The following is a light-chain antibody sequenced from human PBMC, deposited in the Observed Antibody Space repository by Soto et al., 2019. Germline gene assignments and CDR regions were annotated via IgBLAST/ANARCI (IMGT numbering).Light chain of an antibody. Sequence: QSVLTQPPSASGSPGQSVTISCTGTSIDVGGYNYVSWYQQHPGKAPKLMIYEVSKRPSGVPDRFSGSKSGNTASLTISGLQAEDDADYYCCSYAGSYSYVFGTGTKVTVL. CDR2: EVS. J-gene: IGLJ1*01. CDR3: CSYAGSYSYV. CDR1: SIDVGGYNY. V-gene: IGLV2-8*01.